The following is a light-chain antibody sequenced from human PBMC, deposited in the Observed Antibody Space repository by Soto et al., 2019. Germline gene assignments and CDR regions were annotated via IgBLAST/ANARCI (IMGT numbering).Light chain of an antibody. Sequence: QSVLTQPASVSGSPGQSIAISCTGTSSDVGGSNYVSWYQQHPGKAPKLMIYDVSNRPSGVSNRFSGSKSGNTASLTISGLQAEDEADYYCSAYASNVTLVFAGGTTLTVL. J-gene: IGLJ2*01. CDR2: DVS. CDR1: SSDVGGSNY. CDR3: SAYASNVTLV. V-gene: IGLV2-14*01.